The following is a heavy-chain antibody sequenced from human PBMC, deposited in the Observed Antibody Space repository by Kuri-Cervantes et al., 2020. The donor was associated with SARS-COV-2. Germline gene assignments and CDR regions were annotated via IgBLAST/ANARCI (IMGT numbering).Heavy chain of an antibody. V-gene: IGHV3-20*04. D-gene: IGHD3-22*01. CDR3: ARDVGRGYLVDY. Sequence: GGSLRLSCAASGFTFDDYAMHWVRQAPGKGLEWVSGINWNGGSTGYADSVKGRFTISRDNAKNSLYLQMNSLRAEDTAVYYCARDVGRGYLVDYWGQGTLVTSPQ. CDR1: GFTFDDYA. J-gene: IGHJ4*02. CDR2: INWNGGST.